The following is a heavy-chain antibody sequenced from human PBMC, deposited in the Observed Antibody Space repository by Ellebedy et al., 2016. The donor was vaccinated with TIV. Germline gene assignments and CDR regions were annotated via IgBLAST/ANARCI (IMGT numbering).Heavy chain of an antibody. Sequence: AASVKVSCKASGGTFSSYAISWVRQAPGQGLEWMGWISAYNGNTNYSQKLQGRVTMTTDTSTSTAYMELRSLRSDDTAVYYCAREGSTRYYDILTGYYFSGNYFDYWGQGTLVTVSS. D-gene: IGHD3-9*01. CDR3: AREGSTRYYDILTGYYFSGNYFDY. J-gene: IGHJ4*02. CDR1: GGTFSSYA. CDR2: ISAYNGNT. V-gene: IGHV1-18*01.